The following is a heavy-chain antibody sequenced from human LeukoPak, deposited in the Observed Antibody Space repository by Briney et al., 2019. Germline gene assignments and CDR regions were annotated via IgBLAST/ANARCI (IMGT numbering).Heavy chain of an antibody. Sequence: GGSLRLSCAASGFTFSSYTMSWVRQAPGRGLEWVSSVDGGGGGTYYADSVKGRFTISRDNSKDTLYLQMNGLRAEDTAVYFCAKQSAGSAAWYSLHYDFWGQGTLVTVSS. CDR3: AKQSAGSAAWYSLHYDF. J-gene: IGHJ4*02. V-gene: IGHV3-23*01. CDR1: GFTFSSYT. CDR2: VDGGGGGT. D-gene: IGHD6-13*01.